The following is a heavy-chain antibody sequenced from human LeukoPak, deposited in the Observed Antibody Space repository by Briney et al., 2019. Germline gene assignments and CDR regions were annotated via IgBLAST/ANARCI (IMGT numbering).Heavy chain of an antibody. V-gene: IGHV1-8*01. Sequence: ASVKVSFKASGYTFTSYDINWVRQATGQGLEWMGWMNPNSGNTGYAQKFQGRVTMTRNTSISTAYMELSSLRSGDTAVYYCARVPLAGFWSDYYRNWFDPWGQGTLVTVSS. CDR3: ARVPLAGFWSDYYRNWFDP. J-gene: IGHJ5*02. CDR2: MNPNSGNT. CDR1: GYTFTSYD. D-gene: IGHD3-3*01.